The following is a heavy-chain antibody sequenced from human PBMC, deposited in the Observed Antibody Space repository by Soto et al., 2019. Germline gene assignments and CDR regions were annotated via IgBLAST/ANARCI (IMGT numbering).Heavy chain of an antibody. V-gene: IGHV4-61*01. Sequence: LSLTCTVSGGSVSSGTYYWSWIRQPPGKGLEWIGYIYYSRSTNYNPSLKSRVTISVDTSKNQFSLKLSSVTAADTAVYYCAREQQQLVHFDYWGQGTLVTVSS. D-gene: IGHD6-13*01. J-gene: IGHJ4*02. CDR2: IYYSRST. CDR3: AREQQQLVHFDY. CDR1: GGSVSSGTYY.